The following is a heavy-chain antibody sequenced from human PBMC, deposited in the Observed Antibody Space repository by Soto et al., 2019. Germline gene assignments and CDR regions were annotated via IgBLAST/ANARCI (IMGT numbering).Heavy chain of an antibody. D-gene: IGHD1-26*01. J-gene: IGHJ4*02. Sequence: QVQLVESGGGVVQPGRSLRLSCAASGFTFRSYGMHWGRQAPGTGLEWVAVISYDGSNKYYADSVKGRFTISRDNSKNTLYLQMNRLRAEDTAVYYCAKDRGSGSYYGYYYFDYWGQGTLVTVSS. V-gene: IGHV3-30*18. CDR1: GFTFRSYG. CDR3: AKDRGSGSYYGYYYFDY. CDR2: ISYDGSNK.